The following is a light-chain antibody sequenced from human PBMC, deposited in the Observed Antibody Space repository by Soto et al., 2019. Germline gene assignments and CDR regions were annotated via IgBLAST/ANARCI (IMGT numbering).Light chain of an antibody. V-gene: IGKV1D-16*01. CDR2: AAS. CDR3: QQYSIYPIT. J-gene: IGKJ5*01. Sequence: DIQMTQSPSSLSASVGDRVTITCRASQGISSWLAWYQQKPEKAPKPLIYAASSLKSGVPSRFSASGSGTDFTLTINSLQPEDFATYYCQQYSIYPITFGQGTRLEIK. CDR1: QGISSW.